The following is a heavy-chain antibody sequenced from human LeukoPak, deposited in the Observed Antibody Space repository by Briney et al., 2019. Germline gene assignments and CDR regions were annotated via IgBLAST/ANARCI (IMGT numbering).Heavy chain of an antibody. CDR1: GGSFSGYY. J-gene: IGHJ4*02. Sequence: SETLSLTCAVYGGSFSGYYWSWIRQPPGKGLEWIGEINHSGSTNYNPSLKSRVTISVDTSKNQVSLKLSSVTAADTAVYYCARGLRYWHGGHQWLDYWGQGTLVTVSS. CDR2: INHSGST. CDR3: ARGLRYWHGGHQWLDY. D-gene: IGHD4-23*01. V-gene: IGHV4-34*01.